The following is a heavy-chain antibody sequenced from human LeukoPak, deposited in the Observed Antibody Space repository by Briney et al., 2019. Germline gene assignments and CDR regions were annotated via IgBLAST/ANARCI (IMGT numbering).Heavy chain of an antibody. Sequence: SETLSLTCAVYGGSFSGYDWSWIRQPPGKGLEWIGEINHSGSTNYNPSLKSRVTISVDTSKNQFSLKLSSVTAADTAVYYCARGPFRITMIDWGQGTLVTVSS. CDR2: INHSGST. V-gene: IGHV4-34*01. CDR1: GGSFSGYD. J-gene: IGHJ4*02. D-gene: IGHD3-22*01. CDR3: ARGPFRITMID.